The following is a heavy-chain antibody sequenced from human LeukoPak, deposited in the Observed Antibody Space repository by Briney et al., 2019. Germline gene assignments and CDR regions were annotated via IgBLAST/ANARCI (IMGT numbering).Heavy chain of an antibody. Sequence: SVKVSCKASGGTFSSYAISWVRQAPGQGLERMGGIIPIFGTANYAQKFQGRVTITADESTSTAYMELSSLRSEDTAVYYCARARTLSYFNFDYWGQGTLVTVSS. CDR3: ARARTLSYFNFDY. V-gene: IGHV1-69*13. CDR2: IIPIFGTA. CDR1: GGTFSSYA. D-gene: IGHD2/OR15-2a*01. J-gene: IGHJ4*02.